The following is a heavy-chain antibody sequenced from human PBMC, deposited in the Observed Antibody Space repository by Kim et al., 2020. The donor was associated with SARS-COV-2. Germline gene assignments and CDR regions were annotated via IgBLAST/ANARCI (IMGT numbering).Heavy chain of an antibody. CDR2: MNPNSGNT. CDR1: GYTFTSYD. D-gene: IGHD3-10*01. Sequence: ASVKVSCKASGYTFTSYDINWVRQATGQGLEWMGWMNPNSGNTGYAQKFQGRVTMTRNTSISTAYMELSSLRSEDTAVYYCASTNYGSGSRGYYYGMDVWGQGTTVTVSS. CDR3: ASTNYGSGSRGYYYGMDV. V-gene: IGHV1-8*01. J-gene: IGHJ6*02.